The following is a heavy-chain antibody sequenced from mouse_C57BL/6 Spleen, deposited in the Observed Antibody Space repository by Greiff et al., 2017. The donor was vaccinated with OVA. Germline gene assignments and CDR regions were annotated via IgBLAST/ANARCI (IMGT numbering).Heavy chain of an antibody. J-gene: IGHJ2*01. Sequence: EVQRVESGEGLVKPGGSLKLSCAASGFTFSSYAMSWVRQTPEKRLEWVAYISSGGDYIYYADTVKGRFTISRDNARNTLYLQMSSLKSEDTAMYYCTRDPDYVPFDYWGQGTTLTVSS. CDR1: GFTFSSYA. CDR2: ISSGGDYI. V-gene: IGHV5-9-1*02. D-gene: IGHD2-4*01. CDR3: TRDPDYVPFDY.